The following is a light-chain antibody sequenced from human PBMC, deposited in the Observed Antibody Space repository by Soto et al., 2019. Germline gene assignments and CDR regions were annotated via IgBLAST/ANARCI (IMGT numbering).Light chain of an antibody. CDR1: QSISTW. CDR3: KQYNTYSWT. Sequence: DIQMTQSPSTLSASVGDRVTITCRASQSISTWLAWYQQKPGNAPKLLIYDASTLESGVQSRFSGSGSGTELTLTISSLQPDDSATYYCKQYNTYSWTFGQGTKVDIK. J-gene: IGKJ1*01. V-gene: IGKV1-5*01. CDR2: DAS.